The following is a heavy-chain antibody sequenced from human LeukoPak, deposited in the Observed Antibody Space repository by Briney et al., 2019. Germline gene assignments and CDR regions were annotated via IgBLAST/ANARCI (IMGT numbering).Heavy chain of an antibody. CDR3: AKAHLDSSGYYRFDY. Sequence: GGSLRLSCAASGFTFNSYGMSWVRQAPGKGLEWVSGISGSGGSTYYADSVKGRVTISRDNPKYTLYLQMNSLRAEDTAVYCCAKAHLDSSGYYRFDYWGQGTLVTVSS. D-gene: IGHD3-22*01. J-gene: IGHJ4*02. CDR2: ISGSGGST. V-gene: IGHV3-23*01. CDR1: GFTFNSYG.